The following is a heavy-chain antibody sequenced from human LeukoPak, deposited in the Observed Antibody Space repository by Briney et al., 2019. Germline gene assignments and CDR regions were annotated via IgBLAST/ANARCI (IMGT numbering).Heavy chain of an antibody. D-gene: IGHD6-13*01. CDR1: GFTFSDHW. Sequence: PGGSLRLSCAASGFTFSDHWMHWVRQVPGKGLVWVSHVNNDGSGTTYADSVKGRFTISRDNAKNSLYLQMNSLRAEDTAVYYCARDIEAAGLFLDYWGQGTLVTVSS. J-gene: IGHJ4*02. V-gene: IGHV3-74*03. CDR2: VNNDGSGT. CDR3: ARDIEAAGLFLDY.